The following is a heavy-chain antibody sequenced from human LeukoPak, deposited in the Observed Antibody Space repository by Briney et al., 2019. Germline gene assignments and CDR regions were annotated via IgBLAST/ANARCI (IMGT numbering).Heavy chain of an antibody. CDR2: ITEGGGTA. V-gene: IGHV3-23*01. J-gene: IGHJ4*02. CDR1: GFTFSSYA. CDR3: ARGRSSSGWSN. D-gene: IGHD6-19*01. Sequence: SGGSLRLSCAASGFTFSSYAMSWVRQAPGKGLEWVSAITEGGGTAYYADSVKGRFTISRDNSKNTLYLQMYSLRAEDTAVYYCARGRSSSGWSNWGQGTQVTVSS.